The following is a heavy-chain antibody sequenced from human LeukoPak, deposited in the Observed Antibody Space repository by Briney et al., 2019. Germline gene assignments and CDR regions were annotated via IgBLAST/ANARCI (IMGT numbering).Heavy chain of an antibody. Sequence: SETLSLTCTVSGGSIGSSSCYWGWIRQPPGQGLVCIGTIYYSGNTYYNPSLKSRVTISVDRSKNQFSLKLSSVSAADTAVYYCARLPMVRGIIYYFDYWGQGTLVTVSS. V-gene: IGHV4-39*01. J-gene: IGHJ4*02. CDR1: GGSIGSSSCY. D-gene: IGHD3-10*01. CDR2: IYYSGNT. CDR3: ARLPMVRGIIYYFDY.